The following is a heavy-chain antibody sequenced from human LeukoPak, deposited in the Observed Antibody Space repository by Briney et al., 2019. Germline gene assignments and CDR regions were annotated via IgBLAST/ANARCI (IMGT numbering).Heavy chain of an antibody. CDR2: IYYSGST. D-gene: IGHD6-13*01. V-gene: IGHV4-59*01. CDR3: AGSSSWYMASSFDY. CDR1: GGAISRYY. Sequence: SSETLSLTCTVSGGAISRYYWSWIRQPPGKGLEWLGHIYYSGSTNYNPSLKSRATISVDTSQNQSSLKLSSVTAADMAVYYCAGSSSWYMASSFDYWGQGTLVTVSS. J-gene: IGHJ4*02.